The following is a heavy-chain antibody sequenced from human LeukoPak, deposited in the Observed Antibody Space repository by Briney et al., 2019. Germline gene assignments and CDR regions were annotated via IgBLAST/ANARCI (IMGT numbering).Heavy chain of an antibody. V-gene: IGHV3-23*01. Sequence: GGSLRLSCAASGFTFGSYAMSWVRQAPGKGLEWVSRISGSGDSTYYADSVKGRFTISRDNSKNTLSLQMSSLRAEDTAVYYCAGYSYDSSGLKYWSQGALVTVSS. CDR3: AGYSYDSSGLKY. CDR1: GFTFGSYA. J-gene: IGHJ4*02. D-gene: IGHD3-22*01. CDR2: ISGSGDST.